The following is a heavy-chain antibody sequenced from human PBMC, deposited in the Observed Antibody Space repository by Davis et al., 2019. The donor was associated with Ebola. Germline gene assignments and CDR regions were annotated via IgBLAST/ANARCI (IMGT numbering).Heavy chain of an antibody. J-gene: IGHJ5*02. V-gene: IGHV5-51*01. CDR2: IYPGDSDI. CDR1: GYRFTDYW. CDR3: ARQGYCNSTSCNNWFDP. D-gene: IGHD2-2*01. Sequence: GESLKISCKGSGYRFTDYWIGWVRQMPGRGLEWMGIIYPGDSDIIYSPSFQGQVTISADKSVNTAYLQWGSLKASDTAMYYCARQGYCNSTSCNNWFDPWGQGTLVTVS.